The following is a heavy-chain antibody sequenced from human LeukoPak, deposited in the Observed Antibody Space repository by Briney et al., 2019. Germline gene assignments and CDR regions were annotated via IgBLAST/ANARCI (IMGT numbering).Heavy chain of an antibody. J-gene: IGHJ3*02. CDR3: ARTIVGHAFDI. Sequence: GASVKVSCKASGYTFTGYYMHWVRQAPGQGLEWMGRIIPILGIANYAQKFQGRVTITADKSTSTAYMELSSLRSEDTAVYYCARTIVGHAFDIWGQGTMVTVSS. V-gene: IGHV1-69*02. D-gene: IGHD3-22*01. CDR1: GYTFTGYY. CDR2: IIPILGIA.